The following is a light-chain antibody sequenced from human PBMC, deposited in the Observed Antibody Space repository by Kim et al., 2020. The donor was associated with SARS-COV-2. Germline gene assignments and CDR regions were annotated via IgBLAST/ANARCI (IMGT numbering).Light chain of an antibody. Sequence: SAGDGVTITCRASQGYSGDKGLARQKPRQAPKPLLYTAFALEGGVSSRFRGSGSGTEIPLTITSLQPQDIATSFCLQQHNYPRVTFGGGTKVDIK. CDR3: LQQHNYPRVT. CDR2: TAF. V-gene: IGKV1-17*01. CDR1: QGYSGD. J-gene: IGKJ4*01.